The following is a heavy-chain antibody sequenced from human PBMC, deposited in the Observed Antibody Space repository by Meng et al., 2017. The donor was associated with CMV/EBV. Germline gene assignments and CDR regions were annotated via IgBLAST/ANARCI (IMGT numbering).Heavy chain of an antibody. D-gene: IGHD2-2*02. CDR3: ARVVVPAAIRAISDFWSGFSGYGMDV. J-gene: IGHJ6*02. CDR2: IIPIFGTA. V-gene: IGHV1-69*05. CDR1: GGTFSSYA. Sequence: SVKVSCKASGGTFSSYAISWVRQAPGQGLEWMGGIIPIFGTANYAQKFQGRVTITTDESTSTAYMELSSLRSEDTAVYYCARVVVPAAIRAISDFWSGFSGYGMDVWGQGTTVTVSS.